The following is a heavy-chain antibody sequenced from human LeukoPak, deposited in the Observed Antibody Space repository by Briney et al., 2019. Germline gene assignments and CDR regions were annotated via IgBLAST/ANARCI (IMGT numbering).Heavy chain of an antibody. CDR3: ASLGGGSSGYYQFDY. J-gene: IGHJ4*02. D-gene: IGHD3-22*01. CDR2: INHSGST. Sequence: SETLSLTCTVSGGSISSYYWSWIRQPPGKGLEWIGEINHSGSTNYNPSLKSRVTISVDTSKNQFSLKLSSVTAADTAVYYCASLGGGSSGYYQFDYWGQGTLVTVSS. CDR1: GGSISSYY. V-gene: IGHV4-34*01.